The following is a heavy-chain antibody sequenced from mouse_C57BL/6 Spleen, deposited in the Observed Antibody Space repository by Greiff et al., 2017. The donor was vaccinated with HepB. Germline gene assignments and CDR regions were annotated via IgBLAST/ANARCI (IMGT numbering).Heavy chain of an antibody. CDR1: GYTFTSYW. J-gene: IGHJ3*01. CDR2: IDPSDSET. CDR3: ARIGDSNYEDWFAY. Sequence: QVHVKQPGAELVRPGSSVKLSCKASGYTFTSYWMHWVKQRPIQGLEWIGNIDPSDSETHYNQKFKDKATLTVDKSSITAYMPLSSLTSEDSAVYYCARIGDSNYEDWFAYWGQGTLVTVSA. V-gene: IGHV1-52*01. D-gene: IGHD2-5*01.